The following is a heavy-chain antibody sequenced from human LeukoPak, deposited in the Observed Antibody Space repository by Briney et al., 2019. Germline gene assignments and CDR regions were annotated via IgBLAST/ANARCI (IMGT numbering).Heavy chain of an antibody. CDR2: ISISGDRT. V-gene: IGHV3-23*01. CDR1: EFTFSNHA. D-gene: IGHD6-6*01. J-gene: IGHJ4*02. Sequence: GGSLRLSCAASEFTFSNHAMTWVSQAPGKGLEWVSSISISGDRTYYADSVKGRFTISRDNSKNTVYLQMNSLGAEDTAIYYCANEIRPNDYWGQGTLVTVSS. CDR3: ANEIRPNDY.